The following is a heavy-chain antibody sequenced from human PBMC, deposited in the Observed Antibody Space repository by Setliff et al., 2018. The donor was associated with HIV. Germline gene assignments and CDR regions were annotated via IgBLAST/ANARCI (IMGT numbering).Heavy chain of an antibody. CDR3: VRDSAASVWVGASVYYFDF. D-gene: IGHD1-26*01. V-gene: IGHV3-21*01. Sequence: GGSLRLSCAASGFTFSDYWMIWVRQAPGKGLEWVSSISSSDDDTHYADSLRGRFTVSRDNAKSALYLQMNNLSVDDTAVYYCVRDSAASVWVGASVYYFDFWGQGIQVTVSS. CDR2: ISSSDDDT. J-gene: IGHJ4*02. CDR1: GFTFSDYW.